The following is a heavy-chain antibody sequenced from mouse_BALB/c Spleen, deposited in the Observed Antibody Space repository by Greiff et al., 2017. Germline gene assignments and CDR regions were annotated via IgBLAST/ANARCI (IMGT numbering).Heavy chain of an antibody. Sequence: VHVKQSGTVLARPGASVKMSCKASGYSFTSYWMHWVKQRPGQGLEWIGAIYPGNSDTSYNQKFKGKAKLTAVTSASTAYMELSSLTNEDSAVYYCTRKTTGNFDYWGQGTTLTVSS. V-gene: IGHV1-5*01. CDR3: TRKTTGNFDY. J-gene: IGHJ2*01. CDR1: GYSFTSYW. D-gene: IGHD1-1*01. CDR2: IYPGNSDT.